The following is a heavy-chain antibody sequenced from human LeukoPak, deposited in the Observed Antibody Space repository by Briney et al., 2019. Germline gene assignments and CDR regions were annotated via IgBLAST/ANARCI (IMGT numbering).Heavy chain of an antibody. V-gene: IGHV4-4*07. CDR2: IYTSGST. CDR1: SGSISSYY. CDR3: ARHGYSGSYFDY. D-gene: IGHD1-26*01. J-gene: IGHJ4*02. Sequence: KPSETLSLTCTVSSGSISSYYWSWIRQPAGKGLEWIGRIYTSGSTYFNPSLKTRVTISVDTSKNQFSLKLSSVTAADTAVYYCARHGYSGSYFDYWGQGSLVTVSS.